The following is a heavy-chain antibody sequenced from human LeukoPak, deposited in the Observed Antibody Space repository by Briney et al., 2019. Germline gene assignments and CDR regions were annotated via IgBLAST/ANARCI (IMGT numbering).Heavy chain of an antibody. J-gene: IGHJ4*02. CDR3: ARDRSVSGDYFDY. D-gene: IGHD2-15*01. CDR1: GFTSDDYA. Sequence: PGGSLRLSCAASGFTSDDYAMHWVRQAPGKGLEWVSGISWNSGSIGYADSVKGRFTISRDNAKNSLYLQMNSLRAEDTAVYYCARDRSVSGDYFDYWGQGTLVTVSS. CDR2: ISWNSGSI. V-gene: IGHV3-9*02.